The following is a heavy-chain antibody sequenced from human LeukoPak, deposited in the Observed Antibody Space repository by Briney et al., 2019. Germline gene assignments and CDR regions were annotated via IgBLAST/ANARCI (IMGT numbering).Heavy chain of an antibody. CDR1: GYTFTSYY. J-gene: IGHJ4*02. V-gene: IGHV1-46*01. Sequence: GASVKVSCKASGYTFTSYYMHWVRQAPGQGLEWMGIINPSGGSASYAQKFQGRVTMTRDTSTSTVYMELSSLRSEDTAVYYCARAAYYYDSSGTFDYWGQGTLVTVSS. CDR2: INPSGGSA. D-gene: IGHD3-22*01. CDR3: ARAAYYYDSSGTFDY.